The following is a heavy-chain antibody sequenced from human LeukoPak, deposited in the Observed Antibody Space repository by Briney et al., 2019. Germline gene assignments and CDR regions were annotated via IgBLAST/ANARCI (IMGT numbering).Heavy chain of an antibody. CDR3: ARLYKNHHFDY. CDR1: GGSISSSRYY. D-gene: IGHD1-14*01. Sequence: SETLSLTCTVSGGSISSSRYYWDWIRQPPGKGLEWIGSIYYSGSTYYNPSLKSRVTISVDTSENQFSLKLSSVTAADTAAYYCARLYKNHHFDYWGQGTLVTVSS. CDR2: IYYSGST. V-gene: IGHV4-39*07. J-gene: IGHJ4*02.